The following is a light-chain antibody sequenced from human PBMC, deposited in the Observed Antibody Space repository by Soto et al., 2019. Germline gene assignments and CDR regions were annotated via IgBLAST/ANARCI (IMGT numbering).Light chain of an antibody. CDR3: AAWDDSLNGFV. CDR1: SSNIGSNT. J-gene: IGLJ1*01. V-gene: IGLV1-44*01. CDR2: TNN. Sequence: QSALTQPPSASGAPGQRVTISCSGSSSNIGSNTVNWYQQLPGTAPKLLIYTNNQRPSGVRDRFSGSRSGTSASLAISGLQSEDEADYYCAAWDDSLNGFVFGTGTTVTAL.